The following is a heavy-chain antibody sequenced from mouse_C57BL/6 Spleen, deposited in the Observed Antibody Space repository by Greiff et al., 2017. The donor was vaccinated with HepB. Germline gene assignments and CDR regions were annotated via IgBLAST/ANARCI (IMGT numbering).Heavy chain of an antibody. J-gene: IGHJ1*03. D-gene: IGHD1-1*01. V-gene: IGHV1-58*01. CDR2: IYIGNGYT. CDR1: GYTFTSYG. Sequence: VQLQQSGAELVRPGSSVKMSCKTSGYTFTSYGINWVKQRPGQGLEWIGYIYIGNGYTEYNEKFKGKATLTSDTSSSTAYMQLSSLTSEDSAIYFCARGAYYYGSSYWYFDVWGTGTTVTVSS. CDR3: ARGAYYYGSSYWYFDV.